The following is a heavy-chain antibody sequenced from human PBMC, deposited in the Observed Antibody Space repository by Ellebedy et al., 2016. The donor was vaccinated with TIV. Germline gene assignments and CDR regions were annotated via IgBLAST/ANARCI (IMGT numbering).Heavy chain of an antibody. D-gene: IGHD2-21*01. CDR1: GFTFSNAW. CDR2: IKSKTDGGTT. Sequence: GESLKISCAASGFTFSNAWMSWVRQAPGKGLEWVGRIKSKTDGGTTDYTAPVKGRFTISRDDSKNTLYLQMNSLRAEDTAVYYCARDVGGALDYWGQGTLVTVSS. J-gene: IGHJ4*02. V-gene: IGHV3-15*01. CDR3: ARDVGGALDY.